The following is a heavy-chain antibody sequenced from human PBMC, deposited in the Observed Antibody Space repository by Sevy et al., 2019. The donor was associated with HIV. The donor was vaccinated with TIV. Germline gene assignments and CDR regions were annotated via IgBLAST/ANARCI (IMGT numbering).Heavy chain of an antibody. CDR1: GGSISSYF. Sequence: SETLSLTCTVSGGSISSYFWSWIRQPPGKGLEWIGYIYYSGNTNYNPSLKSRVTMSVDTSKNQFSLKLRSVTAADTAVYYCARDFKGGDGYRINGMDVWGQGTTVTVSS. J-gene: IGHJ6*02. V-gene: IGHV4-59*01. CDR3: ARDFKGGDGYRINGMDV. CDR2: IYYSGNT. D-gene: IGHD5-18*01.